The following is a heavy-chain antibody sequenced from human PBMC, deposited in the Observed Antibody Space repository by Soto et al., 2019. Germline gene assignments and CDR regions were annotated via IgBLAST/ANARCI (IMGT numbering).Heavy chain of an antibody. CDR3: ARDIAVAAGFDY. D-gene: IGHD6-19*01. CDR1: GFTFSDYY. V-gene: IGHV3-11*05. J-gene: IGHJ4*02. CDR2: ISSSSSYT. Sequence: QVQLVESGGGLVKPGGSLRLSCAASGFTFSDYYMSWLRQAPGKGLEWVSYISSSSSYTNYADSVKGLFTISRDNAKNSLYLQINSRRAEDTAVYYCARDIAVAAGFDYWGQGTMVTVSS.